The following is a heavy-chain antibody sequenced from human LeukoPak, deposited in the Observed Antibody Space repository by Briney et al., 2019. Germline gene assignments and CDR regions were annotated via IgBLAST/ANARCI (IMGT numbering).Heavy chain of an antibody. D-gene: IGHD6-19*01. J-gene: IGHJ5*02. Sequence: SVKVSCKASGGTFSSYAISWVRQAPGQGLEWMRGIIPIFGTANYAQKFQGRVTITADKSTSTAYMELSSLRSEDTAVYYCARAPTLAGWFDPWGQGTLVTVSS. CDR3: ARAPTLAGWFDP. V-gene: IGHV1-69*06. CDR2: IIPIFGTA. CDR1: GGTFSSYA.